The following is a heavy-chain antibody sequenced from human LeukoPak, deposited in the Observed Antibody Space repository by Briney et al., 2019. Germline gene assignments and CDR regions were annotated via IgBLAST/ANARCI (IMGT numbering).Heavy chain of an antibody. D-gene: IGHD3-22*01. CDR1: GYSISSGYY. V-gene: IGHV4-38-2*02. Sequence: SETLSLTCTVSGYSISSGYYWGWIRPPPGKGLEWIGNIDYNEITYYNPSLKSRVTMSVDTSKTQLSLKLNSVTAADTAVYYCARDRAYYYDSSGYHGAFDIWGQGTLVTVSS. J-gene: IGHJ3*02. CDR3: ARDRAYYYDSSGYHGAFDI. CDR2: IDYNEIT.